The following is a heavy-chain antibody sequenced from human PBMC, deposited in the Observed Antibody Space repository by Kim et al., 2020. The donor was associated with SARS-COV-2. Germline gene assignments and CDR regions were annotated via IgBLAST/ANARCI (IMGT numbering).Heavy chain of an antibody. J-gene: IGHJ3*02. CDR1: GFTFDDYA. Sequence: GGSLRLSCAASGFTFDDYAMHWVRQAPGKGLEWVSGISWNSGSIGYADSVKGRFTISRDNAKNSLYLQMNSLRAEDTALYYCAKPSGAMVHHDAFDIWGQGTMVTVSS. D-gene: IGHD5-18*01. CDR3: AKPSGAMVHHDAFDI. V-gene: IGHV3-9*01. CDR2: ISWNSGSI.